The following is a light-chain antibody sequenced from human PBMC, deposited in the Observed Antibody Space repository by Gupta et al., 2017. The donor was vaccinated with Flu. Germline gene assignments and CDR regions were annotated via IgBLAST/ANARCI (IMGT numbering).Light chain of an antibody. V-gene: IGLV1-44*01. J-gene: IGLJ1*01. CDR1: SSNIGSNN. CDR2: GNS. Sequence: QSVLAPPPSAAATPGQMFNISCSGRSSNIGSNNVTWYQQDPGTAPKLLIYGNSQRPSGVPDRFSSSKSGTSASLAISGLQSEDEADYYCAAWYDSLNGHYVFGTGTKVTAL. CDR3: AAWYDSLNGHYV.